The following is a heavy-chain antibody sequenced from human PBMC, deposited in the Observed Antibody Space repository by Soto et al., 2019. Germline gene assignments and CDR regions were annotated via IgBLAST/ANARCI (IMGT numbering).Heavy chain of an antibody. CDR3: TSSPLIDYYYYYGMDV. V-gene: IGHV3-73*02. D-gene: IGHD3-22*01. J-gene: IGHJ6*02. Sequence: EVQLVESGGGLVQPGGSLKLSCAASGFTFSGSAMHWVRQASGKGLEWVGRIRSTANSYATAYAASVKGRFTISRDDSKNTADLRMNRLKTEETAVYYCTSSPLIDYYYYYGMDVWGQGTTVSVSS. CDR1: GFTFSGSA. CDR2: IRSTANSYAT.